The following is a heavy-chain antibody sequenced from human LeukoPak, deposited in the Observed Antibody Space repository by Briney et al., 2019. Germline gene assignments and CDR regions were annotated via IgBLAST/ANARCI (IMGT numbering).Heavy chain of an antibody. V-gene: IGHV3-66*01. CDR1: GLTVSSSH. Sequence: GGSLRLSCAASGLTVSSSHMNWVRQAPGRGLEWVSVIYSGGSAYYADSVKGRFTVSIDISKNTLFLQMNILRVEDTAVYYCARDRANYGSTLDAFDIWGQGTMVTVSS. CDR3: ARDRANYGSTLDAFDI. CDR2: IYSGGSA. J-gene: IGHJ3*02. D-gene: IGHD3-10*01.